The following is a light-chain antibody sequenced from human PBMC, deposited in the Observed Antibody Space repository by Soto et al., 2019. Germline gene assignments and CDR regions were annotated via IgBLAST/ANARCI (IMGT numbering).Light chain of an antibody. V-gene: IGLV1-44*01. CDR1: SSNIGSYT. CDR2: SNS. J-gene: IGLJ1*01. CDR3: AAWDVSLNGYV. Sequence: QSVLIQPPSASGTPGQRVTVSCSGGSSNIGSYTVNWYQQLPGAAPKLLIYSNSQRPSGVPDRFSASKSGTSASLAISGLQSEDEAVYYCAAWDVSLNGYVFGPGTKVTVL.